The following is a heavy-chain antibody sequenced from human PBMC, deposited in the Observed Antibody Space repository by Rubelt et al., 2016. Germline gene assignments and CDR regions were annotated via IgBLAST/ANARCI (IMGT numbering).Heavy chain of an antibody. V-gene: IGHV3-23*04. D-gene: IGHD1-7*01. CDR3: AKGSARTWNYADD. Sequence: EVQVVESGGDLVQPGGSLRLSCAASGFTFSTYAMSWVRQAPGEGLEWVSSISGSGGNTYYADSVKGRVTISRDTPKNTLYLQMSSLRAEDTAVYFCAKGSARTWNYADDWGQGTLVTVSS. CDR2: ISGSGGNT. CDR1: GFTFSTYA. J-gene: IGHJ4*02.